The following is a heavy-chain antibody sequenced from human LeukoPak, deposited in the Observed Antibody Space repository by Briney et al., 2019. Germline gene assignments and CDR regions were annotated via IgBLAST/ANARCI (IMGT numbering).Heavy chain of an antibody. D-gene: IGHD6-13*01. Sequence: GGSLRLSCAASGFTFSSYAMSWVRQAPGKGLEWVSVISGSGDSTYYADSVKGRFTISRDNSRNTLYLQMNGLRAEDTAVYYCAKAPAGTFDYWGQGTLVTVSS. CDR1: GFTFSSYA. J-gene: IGHJ4*02. V-gene: IGHV3-23*01. CDR2: ISGSGDST. CDR3: AKAPAGTFDY.